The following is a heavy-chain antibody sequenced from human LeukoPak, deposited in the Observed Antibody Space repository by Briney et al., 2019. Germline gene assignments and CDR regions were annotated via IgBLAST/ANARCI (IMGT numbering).Heavy chain of an antibody. J-gene: IGHJ4*02. CDR2: LNPNSGGT. V-gene: IGHV1-2*02. Sequence: ASVKVSCKASGYTFSDYYTHWVRQAPGQGLEWMGWLNPNSGGTRYAQQFQGRVTMTRDTSIGTVYMELSTLRSDDTAVYYCARDLSTSSNWELDYWGQGTLVTVSS. D-gene: IGHD1-1*01. CDR1: GYTFSDYY. CDR3: ARDLSTSSNWELDY.